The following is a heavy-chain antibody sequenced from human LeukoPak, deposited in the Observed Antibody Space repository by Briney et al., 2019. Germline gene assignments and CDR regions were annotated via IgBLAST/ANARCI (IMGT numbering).Heavy chain of an antibody. V-gene: IGHV2-5*02. CDR3: AHRRDWFDP. CDR1: GFSLSTGAVG. J-gene: IGHJ5*02. Sequence: GSGPTLVNPTQTLTLTCTFSGFSLSTGAVGVGWFRQPPGKALERLALIYWDDDKRYSPSLRSRLTITKDTSKNQVILTMTNMDPVDTATYYCAHRRDWFDPWGQGTLVTVSS. CDR2: IYWDDDK.